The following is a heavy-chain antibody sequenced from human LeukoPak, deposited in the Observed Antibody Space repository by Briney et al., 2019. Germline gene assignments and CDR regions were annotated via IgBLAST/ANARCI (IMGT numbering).Heavy chain of an antibody. CDR2: INPNSGGT. V-gene: IGHV1-2*02. D-gene: IGHD3-22*01. Sequence: GASVKVSCKASGYTFTGYYMRWVRQAPGQGLEWMGWINPNSGGTNYAQKFQGRVTMTRDTSISTAYMELSRLRSDDTAVYYCASTDVTYYYDSSGYPPLDYWGQGTLVTVSS. J-gene: IGHJ4*02. CDR3: ASTDVTYYYDSSGYPPLDY. CDR1: GYTFTGYY.